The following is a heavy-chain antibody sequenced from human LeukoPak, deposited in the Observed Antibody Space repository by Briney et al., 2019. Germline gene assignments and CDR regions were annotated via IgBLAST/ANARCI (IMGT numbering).Heavy chain of an antibody. J-gene: IGHJ4*02. CDR2: INHSGST. Sequence: SETLSLTCTVSGGSISSSSYYWSWIRQPPGKGLEWIGEINHSGSTNYNPSLKSRVTISVDTSKNQFSLKLSSVTAADTAVYYCARGGAIMMYYDFWSGYYTGSDPFDYWGQGTLVTVSS. CDR1: GGSISSSSYY. D-gene: IGHD3-3*01. CDR3: ARGGAIMMYYDFWSGYYTGSDPFDY. V-gene: IGHV4-39*07.